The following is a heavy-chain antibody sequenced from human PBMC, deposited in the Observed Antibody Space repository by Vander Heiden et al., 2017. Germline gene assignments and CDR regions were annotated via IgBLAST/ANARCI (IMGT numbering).Heavy chain of an antibody. CDR1: GFTFSSYA. V-gene: IGHV3-23*01. Sequence: EVQLLESGGGLVQPGGSLRLSCAASGFTFSSYAMSWVRQAPGKGLEWVSAISGSGGSTYYADSVKGRFTISRDNSKNSLYLQMNSLRAEDTAVYYCAKAPWDYYYYGMDVWGQGTTVTVSS. D-gene: IGHD1-26*01. CDR3: AKAPWDYYYYGMDV. J-gene: IGHJ6*02. CDR2: ISGSGGST.